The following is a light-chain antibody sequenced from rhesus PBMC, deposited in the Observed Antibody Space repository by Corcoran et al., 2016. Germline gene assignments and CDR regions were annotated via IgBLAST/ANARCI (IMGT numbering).Light chain of an antibody. Sequence: DIQMTQSPSSLSASVGDTVTITCRASQSISSWLDWYQQKPGKAPKLLIHKASRLKSGVPSRFSGSGSGPDFTLTSSSLQPEDFATYYCLQYSNSPPWTFGQGTKVEIK. CDR2: KAS. J-gene: IGKJ1*01. CDR1: QSISSW. CDR3: LQYSNSPPWT. V-gene: IGKV1-22*01.